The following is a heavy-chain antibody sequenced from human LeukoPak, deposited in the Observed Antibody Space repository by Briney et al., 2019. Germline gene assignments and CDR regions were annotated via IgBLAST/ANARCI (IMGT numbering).Heavy chain of an antibody. V-gene: IGHV1-69*04. Sequence: SVKLSCKASGGTFSSYAISWVRQAPGQGLEWMGRIIPILGIANYAQKFQGRVTITADNSSRTAYMELSSLRSEDTAVYYCARDAAYCGGDCYAGGYWGQGTLVTVSS. CDR1: GGTFSSYA. D-gene: IGHD2-21*02. J-gene: IGHJ4*02. CDR2: IIPILGIA. CDR3: ARDAAYCGGDCYAGGY.